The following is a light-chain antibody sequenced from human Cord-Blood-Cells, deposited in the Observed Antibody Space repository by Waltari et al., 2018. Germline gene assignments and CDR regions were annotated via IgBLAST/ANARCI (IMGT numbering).Light chain of an antibody. CDR2: GAS. CDR1: QSVSSSY. CDR3: QQYGSSPRT. J-gene: IGKJ1*01. V-gene: IGKV3-20*01. Sequence: EIVLTQSPGTLSLSPGERATLSCRASQSVSSSYLAWYQQKPGQAPRLLSYGASSRATSIPDRFSGSGSGTDFTLTISRLGPEDFAVYYCQQYGSSPRTFGQGTKVEIK.